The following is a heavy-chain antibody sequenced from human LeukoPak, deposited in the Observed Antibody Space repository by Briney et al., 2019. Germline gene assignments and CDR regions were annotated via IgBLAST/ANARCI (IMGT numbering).Heavy chain of an antibody. V-gene: IGHV3-23*01. CDR3: AKDGNWARFED. Sequence: PGGSLRLSCAAFGFTFSSYGMSRVRQAPGKGLEWVSSISDSGSSTYYADSVKGRFTISRDNSKNMVWLQINSPTAEDTATYYCAKDGNWARFEDWGQGTLVTVSS. CDR2: ISDSGSST. D-gene: IGHD7-27*01. J-gene: IGHJ4*02. CDR1: GFTFSSYG.